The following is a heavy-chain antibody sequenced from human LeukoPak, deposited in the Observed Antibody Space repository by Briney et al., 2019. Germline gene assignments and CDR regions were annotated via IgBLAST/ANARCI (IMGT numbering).Heavy chain of an antibody. D-gene: IGHD3-16*02. J-gene: IGHJ3*02. V-gene: IGHV3-53*01. Sequence: GGSLRLSCAASGFTVSSNYMSWVRQAPGKGLEWVSVIYGGGSTYYADSVKGRFTISRDNSKNTLYLQMNSLRAEDTAVYYCARDLPSYDYVWGSYRHDAFDIWGQGTMVTVSS. CDR1: GFTVSSNY. CDR2: IYGGGST. CDR3: ARDLPSYDYVWGSYRHDAFDI.